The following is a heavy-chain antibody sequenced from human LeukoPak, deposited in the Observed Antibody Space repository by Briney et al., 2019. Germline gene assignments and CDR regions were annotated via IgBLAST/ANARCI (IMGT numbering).Heavy chain of an antibody. CDR2: ISGSGGST. V-gene: IGHV3-23*01. Sequence: GGSVRLSCTASGFTFSSYAMSWVRQAPGKGLEWVSAISGSGGSTHYADSVKGRFTISRDNSENTLYLQMNSLRAEDTAVYYCAKVLNYYGSGYFDYWGQGTLVTVSS. D-gene: IGHD3-10*01. CDR3: AKVLNYYGSGYFDY. CDR1: GFTFSSYA. J-gene: IGHJ4*02.